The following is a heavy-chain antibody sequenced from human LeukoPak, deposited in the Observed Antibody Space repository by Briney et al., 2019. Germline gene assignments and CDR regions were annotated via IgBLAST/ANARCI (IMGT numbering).Heavy chain of an antibody. D-gene: IGHD6-25*01. CDR1: GFTFDDYA. V-gene: IGHV3-9*01. Sequence: GGPLRLSCAASGFTFDDYAMHWVRQAPGKGLEWVSGISWNSGSIGYADSVKGRFTISRDNAKNSLYLQMNSLRPEDTALYYCAKDNAPDRSGSDYWGQGTLVTVSS. CDR3: AKDNAPDRSGSDY. J-gene: IGHJ4*02. CDR2: ISWNSGSI.